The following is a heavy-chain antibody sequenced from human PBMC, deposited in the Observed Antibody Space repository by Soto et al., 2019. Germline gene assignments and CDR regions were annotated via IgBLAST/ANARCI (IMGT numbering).Heavy chain of an antibody. V-gene: IGHV1-18*01. CDR2: ISGYNGNT. CDR1: GYTFNSYG. CDR3: ANSVITMIRGVHYFYYGVDV. Sequence: ASVKVSCKASGYTFNSYGISWLRQAPGQGLEWMGWISGYNGNTNYAQKIQGRVNMTTDTSTSTAYMELRSLRSDDTAMYYCANSVITMIRGVHYFYYGVDVWGQGTTVTVSS. J-gene: IGHJ6*02. D-gene: IGHD3-10*01.